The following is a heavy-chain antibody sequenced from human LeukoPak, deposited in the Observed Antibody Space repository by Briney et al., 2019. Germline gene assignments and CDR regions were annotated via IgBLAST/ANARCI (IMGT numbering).Heavy chain of an antibody. J-gene: IGHJ5*02. CDR3: ATSAYCGSDCYSSWFDP. V-gene: IGHV1-69*13. D-gene: IGHD2-21*02. CDR1: GGTFSSYA. CDR2: IIPIFGTA. Sequence: ASVKVSCKASGGTFSSYAISWVRQAPGQGLEWMGGIIPIFGTANYAQKFQGRVTITAAESTTTAYMELSSLRSDDTAMYYCATSAYCGSDCYSSWFDPWGQGALVTVSS.